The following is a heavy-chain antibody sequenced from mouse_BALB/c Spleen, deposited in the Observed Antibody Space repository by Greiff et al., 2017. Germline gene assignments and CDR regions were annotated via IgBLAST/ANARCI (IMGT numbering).Heavy chain of an antibody. J-gene: IGHJ2*01. Sequence: VQVVESGPGLVQPSQSLSITCTVSGFSLTSYGVHWVRQSPGKGLEWLGVIWSGGSTDYNAAFISRLSISKDNSKSQVFFKMNSLQANDTAIYYCARNKRYDYYFDYWGQGTTLTVSS. CDR3: ARNKRYDYYFDY. CDR1: GFSLTSYG. CDR2: IWSGGST. D-gene: IGHD2-14*01. V-gene: IGHV2-2*02.